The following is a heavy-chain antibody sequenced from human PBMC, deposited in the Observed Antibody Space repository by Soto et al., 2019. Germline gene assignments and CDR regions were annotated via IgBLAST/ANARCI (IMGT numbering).Heavy chain of an antibody. CDR1: GFTFRSYS. J-gene: IGHJ6*02. D-gene: IGHD4-4*01. Sequence: GGSLRRSCAASGFTFRSYSMNCVRQAAGEVRELVSSITGSSSYIYYADSVKGRFTISRDNSTSPLYLQMNSLRAEDTAVYYCARDPLQVMDHWGQWTTVNVSS. CDR3: ARDPLQVMDH. CDR2: ITGSSSYI. V-gene: IGHV3-21*01.